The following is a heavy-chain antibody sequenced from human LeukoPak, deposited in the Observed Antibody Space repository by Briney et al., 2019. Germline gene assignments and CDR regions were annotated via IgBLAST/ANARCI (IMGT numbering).Heavy chain of an antibody. J-gene: IGHJ4*02. V-gene: IGHV1-69*04. Sequence: VASVKVSCKASGGTFSSYAISWVRQAPGQGLEWMGRIIPILGIANYAQKFQGRVTITADKSTSTAYMELSSLRSEDTAVYYCARPARPYYYDSSGYEDWGQGTLVTVSS. CDR1: GGTFSSYA. CDR2: IIPILGIA. D-gene: IGHD3-22*01. CDR3: ARPARPYYYDSSGYED.